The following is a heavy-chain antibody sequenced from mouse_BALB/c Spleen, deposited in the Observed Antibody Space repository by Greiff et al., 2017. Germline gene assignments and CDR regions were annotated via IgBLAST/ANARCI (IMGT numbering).Heavy chain of an antibody. Sequence: EVMLVESGGGLVKPGGSLKLSCAASGFTFSSYTMSWVRQTPEKRLEWVATISSGGGNTYYPDSVKGRFTISRDNAKNNLYLQMSSLRSEDTALYYCARQYDDTWFAYWGQGTLVTVSA. J-gene: IGHJ3*01. CDR1: GFTFSSYT. V-gene: IGHV5-9*03. CDR2: ISSGGGNT. D-gene: IGHD2-14*01. CDR3: ARQYDDTWFAY.